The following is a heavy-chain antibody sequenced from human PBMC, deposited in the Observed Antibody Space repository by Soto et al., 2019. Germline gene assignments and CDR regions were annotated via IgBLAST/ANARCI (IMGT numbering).Heavy chain of an antibody. CDR1: GFTFSRYS. D-gene: IGHD6-6*01. CDR3: ARDERELVYFDY. V-gene: IGHV3-21*01. Sequence: EVQLVESGGGLVKPGGSLRLSCAASGFTFSRYSMNWVRHAPGKGLEWVSSISSSSRYIYYADSVNGRFTIYRDNAKNSLYLQMNSLRAEETAVYYCARDERELVYFDYWCQGTLVTVS. J-gene: IGHJ4*02. CDR2: ISSSSRYI.